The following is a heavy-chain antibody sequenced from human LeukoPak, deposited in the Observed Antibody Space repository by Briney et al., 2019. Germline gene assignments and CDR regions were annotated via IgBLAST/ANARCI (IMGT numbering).Heavy chain of an antibody. Sequence: SETLSLTCTVSGGSISSSSYYWGWIRQPPGKWREWIGSIYYSGSTYYNPSLKSRVTISVDTSKNQFSLKLSSVTAADTAVYYCARPRGYCSSTSCYHWFDPWGQGTLVTVSS. D-gene: IGHD2-2*01. J-gene: IGHJ5*02. CDR1: GGSISSSSYY. CDR2: IYYSGST. V-gene: IGHV4-39*01. CDR3: ARPRGYCSSTSCYHWFDP.